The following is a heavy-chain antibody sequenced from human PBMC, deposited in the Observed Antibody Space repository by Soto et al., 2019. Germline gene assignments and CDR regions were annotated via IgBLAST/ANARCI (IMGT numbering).Heavy chain of an antibody. Sequence: QVQLVESGGGVVQPGRSLRLSCAASGFTFSSYDMHWVRQAPGKGLEWVAVMWYDGTKKFYADSVKGRFTISRDNSKNMLYLQMNSLRAEDTAMYYCARVVEGYFDYWGQGTLVTVSS. CDR3: ARVVEGYFDY. V-gene: IGHV3-33*01. CDR2: MWYDGTKK. J-gene: IGHJ4*02. CDR1: GFTFSSYD.